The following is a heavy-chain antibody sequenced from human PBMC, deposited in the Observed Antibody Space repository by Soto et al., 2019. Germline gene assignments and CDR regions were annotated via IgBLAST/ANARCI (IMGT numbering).Heavy chain of an antibody. CDR1: GFTFSSYV. CDR3: ARDRDGYNYYYVMDV. Sequence: QVQLVESGGGVVQPGRTLRLSCAASGFTFSSYVIHWVRQAPGKGLEWVAVISFDGTNKYYADSVKGRFTISKDNSKNTLYLQVNSLTPEDTAVYYCARDRDGYNYYYVMDVWGQGTTVTVSS. D-gene: IGHD5-12*01. J-gene: IGHJ6*02. V-gene: IGHV3-30-3*01. CDR2: ISFDGTNK.